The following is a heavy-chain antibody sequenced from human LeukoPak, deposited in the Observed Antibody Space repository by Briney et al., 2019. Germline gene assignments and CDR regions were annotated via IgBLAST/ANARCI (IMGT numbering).Heavy chain of an antibody. CDR1: GGSISSYY. CDR2: INHSGST. D-gene: IGHD2-15*01. CDR3: ARGVGYCSGGSCYRPTTFDY. J-gene: IGHJ4*02. V-gene: IGHV4-34*01. Sequence: SETLSLTCTVSGGSISSYYWSWIRQPPGKGLEWIGEINHSGSTNYNPSLKSRVTISVDTSKNQFSLKLSSVTAADTAVYYCARGVGYCSGGSCYRPTTFDYWGQGTLVTVSS.